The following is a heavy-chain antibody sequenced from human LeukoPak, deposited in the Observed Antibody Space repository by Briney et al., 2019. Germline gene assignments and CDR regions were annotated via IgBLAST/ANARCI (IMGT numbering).Heavy chain of an antibody. J-gene: IGHJ4*02. CDR1: GFTFSSYG. CDR2: ISYDGSNK. Sequence: GGSLRLSCAASGFTFSSYGMHWVRQAPGKGLEWVAVISYDGSNKYYADSVKGRFTISRDNSKNTLYLQMNSLRAEDTAVYYCAKDATSIAAAGRPDYWGQGTLVTVSS. D-gene: IGHD6-13*01. CDR3: AKDATSIAAAGRPDY. V-gene: IGHV3-30*18.